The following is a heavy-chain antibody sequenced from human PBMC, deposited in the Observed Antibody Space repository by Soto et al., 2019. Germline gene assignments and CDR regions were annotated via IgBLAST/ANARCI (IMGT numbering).Heavy chain of an antibody. D-gene: IGHD1-26*01. CDR2: IYYSGST. Sequence: PSETLSLTCTVSGGSISRYYWSWIRQPPGKGLEWIGYIYYSGSTNYNPPLKSRVTISVDTSKNQFSLKLSSVTAADTAVYYCARDRTLLDYWGQGTLVTVSS. J-gene: IGHJ4*02. V-gene: IGHV4-59*01. CDR3: ARDRTLLDY. CDR1: GGSISRYY.